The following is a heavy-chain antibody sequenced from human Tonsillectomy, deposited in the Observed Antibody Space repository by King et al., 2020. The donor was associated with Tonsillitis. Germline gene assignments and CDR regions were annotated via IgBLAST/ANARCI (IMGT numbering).Heavy chain of an antibody. V-gene: IGHV3-30*04. CDR2: ISYDGSNK. D-gene: IGHD3-10*01. J-gene: IGHJ4*02. CDR3: ARSEGSGSYYTY. Sequence: VQLVESGGGVVQPGRSLRLSCAASGFTFSSYAMHWVRQAPGKGLEWVAVISYDGSNKYYADSVKGRFTISRDNSKNTLYLQMNSLRAEDTAVYYCARSEGSGSYYTYWGQGTLVTVSS. CDR1: GFTFSSYA.